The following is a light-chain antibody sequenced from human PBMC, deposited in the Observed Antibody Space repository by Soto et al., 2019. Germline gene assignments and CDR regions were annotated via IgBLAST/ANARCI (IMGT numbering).Light chain of an antibody. V-gene: IGKV1-6*01. J-gene: IGKJ2*01. CDR1: QDIRKD. Sequence: AIQMTQSPSSLSASVGDRVTITCRASQDIRKDLAWYQQKPGKAPQILIYGASTLQTGVASRFSGSGSATDFTLTISSLQPEDSAAYYCLQHYNYPFTFGQGTKVDIK. CDR2: GAS. CDR3: LQHYNYPFT.